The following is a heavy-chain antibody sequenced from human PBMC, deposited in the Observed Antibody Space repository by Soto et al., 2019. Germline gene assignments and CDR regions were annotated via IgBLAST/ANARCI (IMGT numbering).Heavy chain of an antibody. CDR2: IYYSGST. Sequence: SETLSLTCTVSGGSISSSSYYWGWIRQPPGKGLEWIGSIYYSGSTYYNPSLKSRVTISVDTSKNQFSLKLSSVTAADTAVYYCARQTYLTYFDIWGQGTMVNVSS. D-gene: IGHD3-16*01. CDR3: ARQTYLTYFDI. V-gene: IGHV4-39*01. CDR1: GGSISSSSYY. J-gene: IGHJ3*02.